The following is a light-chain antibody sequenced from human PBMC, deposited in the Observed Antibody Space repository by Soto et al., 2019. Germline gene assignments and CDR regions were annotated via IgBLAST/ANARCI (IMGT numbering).Light chain of an antibody. J-gene: IGLJ2*01. CDR3: SSFTTTSTVL. CDR1: SSDVGAYNY. Sequence: QSALTQPASVSGSLGQSITISCTGTSSDVGAYNYVSWFQQHPGKAPKVMIFEVSKRPSGVSNRFSGSKSGNMASLTISGLQVEDEGDYYCSSFTTTSTVLLGGGTKLTVL. CDR2: EVS. V-gene: IGLV2-14*01.